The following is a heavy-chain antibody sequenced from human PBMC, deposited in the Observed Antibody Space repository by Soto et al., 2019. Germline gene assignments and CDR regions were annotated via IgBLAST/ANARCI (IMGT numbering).Heavy chain of an antibody. Sequence: KPSETLSLTCSVSGGSINSGRSSWNWIRQSPGKGLEWIAYIYHSGSTYYNPSLKSRVTISVDRSENQFSLKLTSVTAADTAVYYCDRESTTSGPNWFDTWGPGSLVTVSS. CDR3: DRESTTSGPNWFDT. D-gene: IGHD1-1*01. CDR2: IYHSGST. V-gene: IGHV4-30-2*06. CDR1: GGSINSGRSS. J-gene: IGHJ5*02.